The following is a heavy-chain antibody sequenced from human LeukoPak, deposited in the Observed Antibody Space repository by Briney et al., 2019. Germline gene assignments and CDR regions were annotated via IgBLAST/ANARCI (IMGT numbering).Heavy chain of an antibody. CDR2: ISSNGGST. CDR3: ARASVGDFWSGYYPSFDY. Sequence: GGSLRLSCAASGFTFSSYAMHWVRQAPGKGLEYVSAISSNGGSTYYANSVKGRFTISRDNSKNTLYLQMGSLRAEDMAVYYCARASVGDFWSGYYPSFDYWGQGTLVTVSS. D-gene: IGHD3-3*01. V-gene: IGHV3-64*01. CDR1: GFTFSSYA. J-gene: IGHJ4*02.